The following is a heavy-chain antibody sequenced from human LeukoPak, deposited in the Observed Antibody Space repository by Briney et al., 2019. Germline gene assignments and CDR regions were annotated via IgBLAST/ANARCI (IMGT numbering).Heavy chain of an antibody. Sequence: GGSLRLSCAASGFTFRSYAMHWVRQAPGTGLEWVSFISYDGNNQYYADSVKGRFTISRDNSKNTLYLQMNSLRAEDTAVYYCAKNKVGAKYYFDYWGQGTLVTVSS. D-gene: IGHD1-26*01. CDR1: GFTFRSYA. CDR2: ISYDGNNQ. V-gene: IGHV3-30*04. J-gene: IGHJ4*02. CDR3: AKNKVGAKYYFDY.